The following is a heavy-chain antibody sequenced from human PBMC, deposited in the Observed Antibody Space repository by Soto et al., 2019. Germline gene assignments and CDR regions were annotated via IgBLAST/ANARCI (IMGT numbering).Heavy chain of an antibody. CDR3: ARGQSASSWYMFWFDP. CDR1: GGSFSGYY. J-gene: IGHJ5*02. D-gene: IGHD6-13*01. CDR2: INHSGST. V-gene: IGHV4-34*01. Sequence: SETLSLTCAVYGGSFSGYYWSWIRQPPGKGLEWIGEINHSGSTNYNPSLKSRVTISVDTSKNQFSLKLSSVTAADTAVYYCARGQSASSWYMFWFDPWGQGTLVTVSS.